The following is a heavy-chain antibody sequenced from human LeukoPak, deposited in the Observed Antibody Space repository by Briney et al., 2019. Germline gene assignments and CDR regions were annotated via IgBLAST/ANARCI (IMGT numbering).Heavy chain of an antibody. J-gene: IGHJ4*02. CDR3: ARDYHYYASGTYYYYFDY. D-gene: IGHD3-22*01. V-gene: IGHV3-7*01. CDR1: GSTFSGYW. CDR2: INQDGSGK. Sequence: GGSLRLSCAASGSTFSGYWMSWVRQAPGKGLEWVANINQDGSGKYYVDSVKGRFSISRDNAKKPLYLQMNSLRAEDTAVYYCARDYHYYASGTYYYYFDYWGQGTLVTVSS.